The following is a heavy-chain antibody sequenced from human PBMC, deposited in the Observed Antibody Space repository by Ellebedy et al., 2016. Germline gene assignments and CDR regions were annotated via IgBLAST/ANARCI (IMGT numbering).Heavy chain of an antibody. J-gene: IGHJ3*01. Sequence: ASVKVSCKASGYTFNTYAISWVRQVPGQGLEWLGWISTHNGNTDYAQNFQDRVTMTTDTSTTTAYMELRSLRSDYTAVYYCVRVGDYYDSGGYLTTHAFDVWGQGTIVTVSS. CDR2: ISTHNGNT. V-gene: IGHV1-18*01. D-gene: IGHD3-22*01. CDR3: VRVGDYYDSGGYLTTHAFDV. CDR1: GYTFNTYA.